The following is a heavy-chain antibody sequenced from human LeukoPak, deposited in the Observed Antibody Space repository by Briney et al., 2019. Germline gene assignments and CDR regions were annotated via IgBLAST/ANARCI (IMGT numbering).Heavy chain of an antibody. CDR1: GLTISNNW. J-gene: IGHJ4*02. V-gene: IGHV3-7*01. CDR2: IKLDGSEQ. D-gene: IGHD3-22*01. Sequence: GGSLRLSCADSGLTISNNWMSWVRQAPGKGLEWVANIKLDGSEQYYVDSVKGRFTISRDNGKNLLYLQMNSLRAEDTAVYYCARLRRPYYYDSSGYYRAVFDYWGQGTLVTVSS. CDR3: ARLRRPYYYDSSGYYRAVFDY.